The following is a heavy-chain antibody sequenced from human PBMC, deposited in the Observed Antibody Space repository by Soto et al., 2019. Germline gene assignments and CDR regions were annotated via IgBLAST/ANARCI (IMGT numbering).Heavy chain of an antibody. D-gene: IGHD5-12*01. CDR3: ASTITEGGPRQGGPYYYYYYMDV. V-gene: IGHV4-59*08. J-gene: IGHJ6*03. Sequence: SETLSLTCTVSGGSISSYYWSWIRQPPGKGLEWIGYIYYSGSTNYNPSLKSRITISVDTSKNQFSLKLSSVTAADTAVYYCASTITEGGPRQGGPYYYYYYMDVWGKGTTVTVSS. CDR1: GGSISSYY. CDR2: IYYSGST.